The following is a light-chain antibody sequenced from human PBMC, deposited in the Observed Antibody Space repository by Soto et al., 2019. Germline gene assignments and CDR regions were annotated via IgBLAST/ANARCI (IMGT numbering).Light chain of an antibody. J-gene: IGKJ4*02. CDR2: XXX. CDR3: QRSRNAPPEGDRS. Sequence: IHLTQSLPSLAASVGDRVTVTXRVRQGIRRYLNCYRHDPGEXPXXMIYXXXTLXSGLPSRCSGSVSGTDFILTISSMQPEDAAICCAQRSRNAPPEGDRSFGGGTKVDIK. V-gene: IGKV1-27*01. CDR1: QGIRRY.